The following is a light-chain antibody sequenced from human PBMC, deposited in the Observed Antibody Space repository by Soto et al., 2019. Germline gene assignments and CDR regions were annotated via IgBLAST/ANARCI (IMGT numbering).Light chain of an antibody. CDR1: QSVSSY. CDR3: QQRSNWPPLT. CDR2: DAS. Sequence: EIVLTQSPSTLSLSPGERATLSFMASQSVSSYLAWYQQKPGQAPRLLIYDASNRAAGIPARFSGSGSATDFTLTISSLEPEDFAVYYCQQRSNWPPLTFGGGTKVDIK. V-gene: IGKV3-11*01. J-gene: IGKJ4*01.